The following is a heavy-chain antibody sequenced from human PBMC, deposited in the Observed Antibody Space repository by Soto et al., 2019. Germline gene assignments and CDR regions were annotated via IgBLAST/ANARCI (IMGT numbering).Heavy chain of an antibody. CDR2: ISYDGSNK. D-gene: IGHD3-22*01. CDR1: GFTFSSYA. V-gene: IGHV3-30-3*01. Sequence: QVQLVESGGGVVQPGRSLRLSCAASGFTFSSYAMHWVRQAPGKGLEWVAVISYDGSNKYYADSVKGRFTISRDNSKNTLYLQMNSLRAEDTAVYYCARLYYYDTMDAFDIWGQGTMVTVSS. CDR3: ARLYYYDTMDAFDI. J-gene: IGHJ3*02.